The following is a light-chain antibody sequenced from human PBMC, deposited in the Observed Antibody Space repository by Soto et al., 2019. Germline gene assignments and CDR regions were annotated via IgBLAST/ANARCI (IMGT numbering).Light chain of an antibody. CDR1: QSVSDN. CDR3: QQFNNWPTT. J-gene: IGKJ5*01. CDR2: AAS. Sequence: IVMTQSPATLSVSPGERATLSCRASQSVSDNLAWYQQKPGQAPRLLIFAASTRATGIPARFSGSGSGTEFTLTISSLQSEDFAVYFCQQFNNWPTTFGQGTRLETK. V-gene: IGKV3D-15*01.